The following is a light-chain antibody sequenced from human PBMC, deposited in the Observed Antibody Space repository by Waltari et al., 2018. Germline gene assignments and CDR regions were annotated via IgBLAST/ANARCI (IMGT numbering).Light chain of an antibody. J-gene: IGLJ3*02. CDR3: AAWYDTLSAVL. CDR2: RNN. CDR1: RSNIGINY. V-gene: IGLV1-47*01. Sequence: GQRVTISCSGSRSNIGINYVYWYQHLPGTTPKLLIYRNNQRPSWVPDRISGSKSGPSAPLAMSGLRSEDEADYYCAAWYDTLSAVLFGGGTNLTVL.